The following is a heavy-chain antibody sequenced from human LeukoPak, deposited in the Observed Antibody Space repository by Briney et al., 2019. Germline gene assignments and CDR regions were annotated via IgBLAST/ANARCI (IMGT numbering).Heavy chain of an antibody. CDR3: ARGGGYSYGLDAFDI. CDR1: GFTFDDYG. V-gene: IGHV3-20*04. D-gene: IGHD5-18*01. CDR2: INWNGGST. Sequence: PGGSLRLSCAASGFTFDDYGMSWVRQAPGKGLEWVSGINWNGGSTGYADSVKGRFTISRDNAKNSLYLQMNSLRAEDTALYYCARGGGYSYGLDAFDIWGQGTMVTVSS. J-gene: IGHJ3*02.